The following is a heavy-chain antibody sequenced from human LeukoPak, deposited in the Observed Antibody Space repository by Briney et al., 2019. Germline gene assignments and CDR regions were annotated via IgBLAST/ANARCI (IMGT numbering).Heavy chain of an antibody. D-gene: IGHD4-23*01. CDR1: GFTFSSYS. CDR2: ISSSSSYI. Sequence: PGGSLRLSCAASGFTFSSYSMNWVRQALGKGLEWVSSISSSSSYIHYADSVKGRFTISRDNAKNSLYLQMNSLRAEDTAVYYCARDLVVTPPNWFDPWGQGTLVTVSS. CDR3: ARDLVVTPPNWFDP. J-gene: IGHJ5*02. V-gene: IGHV3-21*01.